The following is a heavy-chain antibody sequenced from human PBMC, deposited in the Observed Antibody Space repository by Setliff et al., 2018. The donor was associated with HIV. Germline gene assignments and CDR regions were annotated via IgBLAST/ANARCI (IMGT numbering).Heavy chain of an antibody. V-gene: IGHV5-51*01. D-gene: IGHD4-17*01. J-gene: IGHJ4*02. Sequence: GESLKISCKGSGYRFISYWIGWVRQMPGKGLEWMGIIYPGDSDTRYSPSFQGQVTISADKSISTAYLPWSSLKASDTAMYYCARQATTVGFNDYWGQGTLVTVSS. CDR3: ARQATTVGFNDY. CDR2: IYPGDSDT. CDR1: GYRFISYW.